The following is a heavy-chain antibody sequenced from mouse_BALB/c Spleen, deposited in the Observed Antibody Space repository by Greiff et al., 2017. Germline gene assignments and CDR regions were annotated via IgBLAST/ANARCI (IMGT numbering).Heavy chain of an antibody. CDR3: ARVGDDYDWFAY. CDR1: GFSLTSYG. D-gene: IGHD2-4*01. J-gene: IGHJ3*01. CDR2: IWAGGST. Sequence: VQLVESGPGLVAPSQSLSITCTVSGFSLTSYGVHWVRQPPGKGLEWLGVIWAGGSTNYNSALMSRLSISKDNSKSQVFLKMNSLQTDDTAMYYCARVGDDYDWFAYWGQGTLVTVSA. V-gene: IGHV2-9*02.